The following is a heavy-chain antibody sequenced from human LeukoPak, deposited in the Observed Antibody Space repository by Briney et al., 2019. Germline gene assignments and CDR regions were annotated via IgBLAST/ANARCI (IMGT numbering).Heavy chain of an antibody. CDR2: ISDYSGHR. V-gene: IGHV1-18*01. J-gene: IGHJ4*02. CDR1: GYGFTGYG. Sequence: ASVKVSCKASGYGFTGYGISWVRQAPGQGLEWMGWISDYSGHRNYAQKVQARITMTIDTSTNTAYMELTSVRSDDTAVYYCARDRYGTGRYDYWGQGTLVAVSS. CDR3: ARDRYGTGRYDY. D-gene: IGHD3-10*01.